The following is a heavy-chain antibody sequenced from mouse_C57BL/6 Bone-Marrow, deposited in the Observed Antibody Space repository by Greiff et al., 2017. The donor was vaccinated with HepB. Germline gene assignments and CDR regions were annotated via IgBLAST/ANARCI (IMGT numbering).Heavy chain of an antibody. Sequence: VQLQQSGPELVKPGASVKISCKASGYTFTDYYINWVKQRPGQGLEWRGWIYPGSGNTKYNEKFKGKATLTVDTSSSTAYMQLSSLPSEDSAVYFCARWGFGNGSSLWYFDVWGTGTTVTVSS. J-gene: IGHJ1*03. D-gene: IGHD1-1*01. CDR3: ARWGFGNGSSLWYFDV. CDR2: IYPGSGNT. V-gene: IGHV1-84*01. CDR1: GYTFTDYY.